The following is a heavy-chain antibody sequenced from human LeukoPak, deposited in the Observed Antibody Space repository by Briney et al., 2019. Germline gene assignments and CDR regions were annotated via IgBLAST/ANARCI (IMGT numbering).Heavy chain of an antibody. J-gene: IGHJ6*02. CDR3: AREIRALYYGMDV. Sequence: GGSLRLSCAASGFTFSSYWMSWVRQAPGKGLEWVANIKQDGSEKYYVDSVKGRFTISRDNAKNSLYLQMNSLRAEDTAVCYRAREIRALYYGMDVWGQGTTVTVSS. V-gene: IGHV3-7*01. CDR1: GFTFSSYW. CDR2: IKQDGSEK.